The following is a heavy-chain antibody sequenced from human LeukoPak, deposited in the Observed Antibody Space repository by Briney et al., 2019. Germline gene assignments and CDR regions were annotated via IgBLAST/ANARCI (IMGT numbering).Heavy chain of an antibody. J-gene: IGHJ4*02. D-gene: IGHD4-23*01. CDR3: ARDISTVADY. CDR2: ISSSGSYI. CDR1: GFTFSSYS. Sequence: GGSLRLSCAASGFTFSSYSMNWVRQAPGKGLEWVSSISSSGSYIYYADSVKGRFTISRDNAKNSLYLQMNSLRAEDTAVYYCARDISTVADYWGQGTLVTVSS. V-gene: IGHV3-21*01.